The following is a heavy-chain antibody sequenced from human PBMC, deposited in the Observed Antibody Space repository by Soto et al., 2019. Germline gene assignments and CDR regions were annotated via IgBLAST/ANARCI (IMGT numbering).Heavy chain of an antibody. V-gene: IGHV3-23*01. CDR1: GFTFSSYA. D-gene: IGHD6-19*01. CDR2: ISGSGGST. Sequence: GGSLRLSCAASGFTFSSYAMSWVRQAPGKGLEWVSAISGSGGSTYYADSVKGRFTISRDNSKNTLYLQMNSLGAEDTAVYYCAKLAVAGTHYYYGMDVWGQGTTVTVSS. CDR3: AKLAVAGTHYYYGMDV. J-gene: IGHJ6*02.